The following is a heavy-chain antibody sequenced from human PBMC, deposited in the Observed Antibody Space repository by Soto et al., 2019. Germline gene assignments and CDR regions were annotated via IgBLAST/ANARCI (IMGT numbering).Heavy chain of an antibody. D-gene: IGHD2-21*02. J-gene: IGHJ5*02. CDR3: AREIVTAGGNNYFDP. CDR1: GGTVASSHW. CDR2: VYHTGDT. Sequence: LSLTCGVSGGTVASSHWWSWVRQSPGRGLEWIGNVYHTGDTNFNPSLQSRVTFSVDKSNNQFSLRLTPVTAADTAVYFCAREIVTAGGNNYFDPWGPGTLVTVSS. V-gene: IGHV4-4*01.